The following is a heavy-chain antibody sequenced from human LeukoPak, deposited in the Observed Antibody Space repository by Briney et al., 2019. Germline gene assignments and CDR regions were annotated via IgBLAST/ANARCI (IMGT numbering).Heavy chain of an antibody. CDR1: GFTFSSYG. V-gene: IGHV3-33*01. CDR3: ARDDYDILTGYHPGDY. J-gene: IGHJ4*02. D-gene: IGHD3-9*01. CDR2: IWYDGSNK. Sequence: PGGSLRLSCAASGFTFSSYGMHWVRQAPGNGLEWVAVIWYDGSNKYYADSVKGRFTTSRDNSKNTLYLQMNSLRAEGTAVYYCARDDYDILTGYHPGDYWGQGTLVTVSS.